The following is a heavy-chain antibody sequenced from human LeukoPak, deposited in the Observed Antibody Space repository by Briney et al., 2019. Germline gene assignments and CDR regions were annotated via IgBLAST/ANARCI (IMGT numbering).Heavy chain of an antibody. V-gene: IGHV4-59*01. CDR3: ARDLRDYGGYYYYYGMDV. CDR1: GGSFSSYY. CDR2: IYYSGST. Sequence: SETLSLTCAVYGGSFSSYYWSWIRQPPGKGLEWIGYIYYSGSTNYNPSLKSRVTISVDTSKNQFSLKLSSVTAADTAVYYCARDLRDYGGYYYYYGMDVWGQGTTVTVSS. D-gene: IGHD3-16*01. J-gene: IGHJ6*02.